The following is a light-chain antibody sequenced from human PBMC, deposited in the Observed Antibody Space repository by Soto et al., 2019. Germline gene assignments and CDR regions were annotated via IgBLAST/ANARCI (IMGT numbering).Light chain of an antibody. Sequence: EIVLTQSPATLSLSPGERATLSCRASQSVSSYLAWYQQKPGQAPRLLIYDASNKATGIPARFSGSGYGTDFTLTISSLEPEDLAVYYCQQRSNWPPFTFGGGTKVEIK. CDR2: DAS. CDR1: QSVSSY. CDR3: QQRSNWPPFT. V-gene: IGKV3-11*01. J-gene: IGKJ4*01.